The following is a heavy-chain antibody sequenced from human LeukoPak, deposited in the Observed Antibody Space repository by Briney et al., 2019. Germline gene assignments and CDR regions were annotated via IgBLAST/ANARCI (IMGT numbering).Heavy chain of an antibody. CDR3: ARLGDGYTFFFDP. CDR1: GGSIGSSSYY. D-gene: IGHD5-24*01. Sequence: SETLSLTCTVSGGSIGSSSYYWGWIRQPPGKGLEWIGSIYYSGSTYYNPSLKSRVTISVDTSKNQFSLKLSSVTAADTAVYYCARLGDGYTFFFDPWGQGTLVTVSS. CDR2: IYYSGST. V-gene: IGHV4-39*01. J-gene: IGHJ5*02.